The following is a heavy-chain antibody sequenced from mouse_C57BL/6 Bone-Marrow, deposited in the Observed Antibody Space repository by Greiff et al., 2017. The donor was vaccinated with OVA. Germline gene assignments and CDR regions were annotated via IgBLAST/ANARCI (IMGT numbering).Heavy chain of an antibody. J-gene: IGHJ2*01. CDR1: GYTFTSYW. CDR3: ARLGRGTGYFDY. V-gene: IGHV1-72*01. D-gene: IGHD3-3*01. CDR2: IDPNSGGT. Sequence: QVQLQQPGAELVKPGASVKLSCKASGYTFTSYWMHWVKQRPGRGLEWIGRIDPNSGGTKYTEKFKSKATLTVNKPTSTAYMRLSSLTSEDSAVYDCARLGRGTGYFDYWGKGTTLTVSS.